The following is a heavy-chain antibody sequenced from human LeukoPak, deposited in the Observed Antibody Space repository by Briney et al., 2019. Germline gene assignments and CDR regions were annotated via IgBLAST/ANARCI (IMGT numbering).Heavy chain of an antibody. D-gene: IGHD6-13*01. Sequence: SSETLSLTCTVSGGSISSSSYYWGWLRQPPGLGLVWIVSIYYSGSTYYNPSLKSRVTISVDTSKNQFSLKLSSVTAADTAVYYCARTEAAGSYYFDYWGQGTLVTVSS. CDR3: ARTEAAGSYYFDY. CDR1: GGSISSSSYY. CDR2: IYYSGST. J-gene: IGHJ4*02. V-gene: IGHV4-39*01.